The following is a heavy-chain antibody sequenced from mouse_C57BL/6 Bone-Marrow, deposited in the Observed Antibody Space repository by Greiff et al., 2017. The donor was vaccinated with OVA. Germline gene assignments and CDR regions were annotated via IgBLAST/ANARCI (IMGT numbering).Heavy chain of an antibody. CDR1: GYTFTDYE. CDR2: IDPETGGT. CDR3: TRSGGNY. Sequence: VQLQESGAELVRPGASVTLSCKASGYTFTDYEMHWVKQTPVHGLEWIGAIDPETGGTAYNQKFKGKAILTADKSSSTAYMELRSLTSEDSAVYYCTRSGGNYWGQGTTLTVSS. V-gene: IGHV1-15*01. J-gene: IGHJ2*01. D-gene: IGHD3-1*01.